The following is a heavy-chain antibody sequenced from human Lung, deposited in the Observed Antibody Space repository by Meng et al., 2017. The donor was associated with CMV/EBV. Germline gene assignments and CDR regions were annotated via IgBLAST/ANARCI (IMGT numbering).Heavy chain of an antibody. V-gene: IGHV1-2*02. CDR1: GYTFTGHY. J-gene: IGHJ4*02. CDR2: INPNSGGT. CDR3: ARGLAVVGTSHFDY. D-gene: IGHD3-3*01. Sequence: ASVXVSXKASGYTFTGHYMHWVRQAPGQGLEWMGWINPNSGGTNYAQKFQGRVTMTRDTSISTAYMELSRLRSDDTAVYYCARGLAVVGTSHFDYWGQGSLVTVSS.